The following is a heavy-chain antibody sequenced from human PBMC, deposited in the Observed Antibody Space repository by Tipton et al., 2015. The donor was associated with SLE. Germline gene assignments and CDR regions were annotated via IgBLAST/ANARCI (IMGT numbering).Heavy chain of an antibody. CDR1: GGSFSGYY. CDR3: ARTQYTFGGAIAPFDY. V-gene: IGHV4-34*01. Sequence: TLSLTCAVYGGSFSGYYWSWIRQPPGKGLEWIGEINHSGSTNYNPSLKSRVTISVDTSKNQFSLKLSSVTAADTAVYYCARTQYTFGGAIAPFDYWGQGTLVTVSS. J-gene: IGHJ4*02. CDR2: INHSGST. D-gene: IGHD3-16*02.